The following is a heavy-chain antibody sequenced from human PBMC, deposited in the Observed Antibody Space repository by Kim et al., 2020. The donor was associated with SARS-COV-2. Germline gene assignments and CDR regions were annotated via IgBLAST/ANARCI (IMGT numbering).Heavy chain of an antibody. V-gene: IGHV3-30-3*01. CDR3: ARDMSYDFWSGLQHGMDV. J-gene: IGHJ6*01. D-gene: IGHD3-3*01. Sequence: GGSLRLSCAASGFTFRHHAMHWVRQAPGKGLEWVAVMSYDGTNEYYADSVKGRFTISRDNSNNTVYLQMTSLRSEDTAKYYCARDMSYDFWSGLQHGMDV. CDR1: GFTFRHHA. CDR2: MSYDGTNE.